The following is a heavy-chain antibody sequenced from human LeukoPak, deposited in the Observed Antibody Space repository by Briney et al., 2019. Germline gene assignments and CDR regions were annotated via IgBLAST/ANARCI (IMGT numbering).Heavy chain of an antibody. D-gene: IGHD1-20*01. J-gene: IGHJ4*02. V-gene: IGHV3-23*01. Sequence: PGGSLRLSCAASGFTFSSYAMSWVRQAPGKGLEWVSAISGSGGSTYYADSVKGRFTISRDNSKNTLYLQMNSLKAEDTAVYYCAKRFYNWNEYYFDYWGQGTLVTVSS. CDR3: AKRFYNWNEYYFDY. CDR1: GFTFSSYA. CDR2: ISGSGGST.